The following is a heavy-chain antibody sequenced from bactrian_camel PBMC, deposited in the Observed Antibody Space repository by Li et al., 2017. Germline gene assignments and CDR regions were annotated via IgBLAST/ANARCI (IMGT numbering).Heavy chain of an antibody. CDR3: ALNQDRWIKY. CDR1: GFLFSSYA. Sequence: VQLVESGGGLVQPGGSLRLSCAASGFLFSSYAMSWVRQAPGKGLEWVSGIQPSYQTYYEDSVKGRFTVSRDNAKNTVYLQMNSLKSEDTALYYCALNQDRWIKYWGQGTQVTVS. V-gene: IGHV3S10*01. CDR2: IQPSYQT. J-gene: IGHJ4*01. D-gene: IGHD1*01.